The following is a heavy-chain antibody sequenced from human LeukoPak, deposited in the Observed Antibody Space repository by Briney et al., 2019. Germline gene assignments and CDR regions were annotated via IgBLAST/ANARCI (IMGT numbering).Heavy chain of an antibody. CDR2: IYHSGST. CDR3: ARDHSMMAFDI. J-gene: IGHJ3*02. CDR1: GGSISSSNW. V-gene: IGHV4-4*02. Sequence: SETLSLTCAVSGGSISSSNWWSWVRQPPGKGLEWIGEIYHSGSTNYNPSLKSRVAISVDTSKNQFSLKLSSVTAADTAVYYCARDHSMMAFDIWGQGTMVTVSS. D-gene: IGHD3-3*02.